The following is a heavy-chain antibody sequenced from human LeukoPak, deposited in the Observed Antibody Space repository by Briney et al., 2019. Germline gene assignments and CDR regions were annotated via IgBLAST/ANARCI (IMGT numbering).Heavy chain of an antibody. Sequence: PSETLSLTCTVSGGSISSSSYYWGWIRQPPGKGLEWIGSIYYSGSTYYNPSLKSRVTISVDTSKNQFSLKLSSVTAADTAVYYCARDRDSSSWYFHRTKNLNFDYWGQGTLVTVSS. CDR3: ARDRDSSSWYFHRTKNLNFDY. CDR1: GGSISSSSYY. D-gene: IGHD6-13*01. CDR2: IYYSGST. J-gene: IGHJ4*02. V-gene: IGHV4-39*07.